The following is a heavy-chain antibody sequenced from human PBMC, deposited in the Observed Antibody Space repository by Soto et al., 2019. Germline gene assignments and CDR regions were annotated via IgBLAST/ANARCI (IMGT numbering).Heavy chain of an antibody. Sequence: GGSLRLSCAASGFTFSSYGMHWVRQAPGKGLEWVAVIWYGGSKIYYADSVKGRFTISRDNSKSTLYLQMNSLRAEDTAVYYCARPLEQHQLGFGMDVWGQG. V-gene: IGHV3-33*01. CDR3: ARPLEQHQLGFGMDV. J-gene: IGHJ6*01. D-gene: IGHD6-13*01. CDR2: IWYGGSKI. CDR1: GFTFSSYG.